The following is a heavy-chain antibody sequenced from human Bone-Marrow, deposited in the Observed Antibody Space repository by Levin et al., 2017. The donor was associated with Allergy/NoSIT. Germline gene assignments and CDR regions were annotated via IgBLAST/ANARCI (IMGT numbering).Heavy chain of an antibody. CDR1: GYTFTNYW. Sequence: NHGESLKISCQVSGYTFTNYWIGWVRQMPGKGLEWMGNIYPFDSDTRYSPSFQGQVTMSVDKSIGTAYLQWSSLKASDTAVYYCARSCSGGTCYPLQNFDYWGQGTLVTVSS. J-gene: IGHJ4*02. CDR3: ARSCSGGTCYPLQNFDY. D-gene: IGHD2-15*01. V-gene: IGHV5-51*01. CDR2: IYPFDSDT.